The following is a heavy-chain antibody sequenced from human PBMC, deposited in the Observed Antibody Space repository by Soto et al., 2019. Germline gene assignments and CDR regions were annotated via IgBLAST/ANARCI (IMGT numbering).Heavy chain of an antibody. D-gene: IGHD3-16*02. V-gene: IGHV3-9*01. J-gene: IGHJ4*02. CDR1: GFTFDDYA. CDR3: AKDWVHDYVWGSYRAFDY. CDR2: ISWNSGSI. Sequence: EVQLVESGGGLVQPGRSLRLSCAASGFTFDDYAMHWVRQAPGKGLEWVSGISWNSGSIGYADSVKGRFTISRDNAKNSLYLQMNSLRAEDTALYYCAKDWVHDYVWGSYRAFDYWGQGTLVTVSS.